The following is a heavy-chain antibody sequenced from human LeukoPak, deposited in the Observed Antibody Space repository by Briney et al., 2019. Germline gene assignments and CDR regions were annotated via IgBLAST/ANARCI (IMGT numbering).Heavy chain of an antibody. CDR2: ISSSSSTI. CDR3: AKVISGGGFDY. Sequence: GGSLRLSCAASGFTFSSYSMNWVRQAPGKGLEWVSYISSSSSTIYYADSVKGRFTISRDNAKNSLYLQMNSLRAEDTAVYYCAKVISGGGFDYWGQGTLVTVSS. D-gene: IGHD3-16*01. CDR1: GFTFSSYS. J-gene: IGHJ4*02. V-gene: IGHV3-48*01.